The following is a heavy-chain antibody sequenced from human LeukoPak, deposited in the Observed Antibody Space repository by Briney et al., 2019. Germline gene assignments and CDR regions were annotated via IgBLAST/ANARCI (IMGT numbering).Heavy chain of an antibody. CDR3: AKDAGKMRLELRFTWFDP. J-gene: IGHJ5*02. CDR2: ISGSGGST. CDR1: GFSVSTNY. D-gene: IGHD1-7*01. Sequence: GGSLRLSCAASGFSVSTNYMSWVRQAPGKGLEWVSVISGSGGSTYYADSVKGRFTISRDNSKNTLYLQMNSLRAEDTAVYYCAKDAGKMRLELRFTWFDPWGQGTLVTVSS. V-gene: IGHV3-23*01.